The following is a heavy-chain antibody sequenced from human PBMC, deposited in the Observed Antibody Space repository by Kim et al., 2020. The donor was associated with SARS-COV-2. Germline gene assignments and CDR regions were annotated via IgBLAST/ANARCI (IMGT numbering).Heavy chain of an antibody. CDR3: ARDIVVVPAAPVGYGMDV. J-gene: IGHJ6*02. V-gene: IGHV1-69*13. CDR1: GGTFSSYA. CDR2: IIPIFGTA. D-gene: IGHD2-2*01. Sequence: SVKVSCKASGGTFSSYAISWVRQAPGQGLEWMGGIIPIFGTANYAQKFQGRVTITADESTSTAYMELSSLRSEDTAVYYCARDIVVVPAAPVGYGMDVWGQGTTVTVSS.